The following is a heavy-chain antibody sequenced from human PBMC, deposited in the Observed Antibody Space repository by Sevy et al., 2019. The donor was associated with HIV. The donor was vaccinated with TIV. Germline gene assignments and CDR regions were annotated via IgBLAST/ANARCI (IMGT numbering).Heavy chain of an antibody. CDR1: GFRFDDYA. J-gene: IGHJ6*02. CDR2: ISWNSNKI. CDR3: VKDLGGIESLDYYAYYGMDV. D-gene: IGHD3-16*01. V-gene: IGHV3-9*01. Sequence: GGSLRLSCVASGFRFDDYAMHWVRQVPGKSPEWVSGISWNSNKIGYADPVKGRFNISRDSARDSVYLQTSSLRPEDTALYYCVKDLGGIESLDYYAYYGMDVWGQGTMVTVSS.